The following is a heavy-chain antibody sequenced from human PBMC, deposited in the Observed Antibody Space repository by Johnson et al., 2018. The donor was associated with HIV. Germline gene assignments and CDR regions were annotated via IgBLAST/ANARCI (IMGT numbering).Heavy chain of an antibody. Sequence: VQLVESGGGVVRPGGSLRLSCAASGFTFSSYDMHWVRQATGKGLEWVSGIGSTGDTYYPGSVKDRFTISRQNAKNSLYLQMNSLRAGDTAVYYCARAVGAGGIWGQGTMVTVSS. CDR2: IGSTGDT. V-gene: IGHV3-13*04. CDR3: ARAVGAGGI. D-gene: IGHD1-26*01. J-gene: IGHJ3*02. CDR1: GFTFSSYD.